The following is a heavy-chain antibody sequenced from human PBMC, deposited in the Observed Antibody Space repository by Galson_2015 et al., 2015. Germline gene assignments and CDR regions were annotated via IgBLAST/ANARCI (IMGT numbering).Heavy chain of an antibody. D-gene: IGHD3-22*01. CDR3: ASLGGLYYDTSDGY. V-gene: IGHV3-74*01. CDR2: INSDGSST. CDR1: GFAFSSYW. Sequence: SLRLSCAASGFAFSSYWMHWVRQAPGKGLVWVSRINSDGSSTSYADSVKGRFTISRDNAKNTLYLQMNSLRAEDTAVYYCASLGGLYYDTSDGYWGQGTLVTVSS. J-gene: IGHJ4*02.